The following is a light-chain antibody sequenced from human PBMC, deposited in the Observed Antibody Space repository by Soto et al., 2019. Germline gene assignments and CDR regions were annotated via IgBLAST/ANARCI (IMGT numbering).Light chain of an antibody. V-gene: IGKV3-11*01. CDR2: DVS. J-gene: IGKJ5*01. CDR1: QSVSSN. CDR3: QQRNSWPPTFT. Sequence: EIVMTQSPATLSVSPGERATLSCRAIQSVSSNLAWYQQKPGQAPRLLVYDVSNRATGIPARFSGGGSGTDFTLTISNLEPEDFAVYYCQQRNSWPPTFTFGQGTRLEIK.